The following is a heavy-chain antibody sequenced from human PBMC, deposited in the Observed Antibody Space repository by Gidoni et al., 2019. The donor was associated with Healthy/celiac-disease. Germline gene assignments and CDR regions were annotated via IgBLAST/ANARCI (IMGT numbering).Heavy chain of an antibody. Sequence: QVQLQESGPGLVKPSETLSLPCPVSGGSISSYSLRWLRPPPGRGLEWIGYISYSGGTNSNPSFKSRVTISVDTSKNQSSLKRSSVTAADTAVYYCARGGLGAGAFDIWGQGTMVTVSS. CDR2: ISYSGGT. J-gene: IGHJ3*02. V-gene: IGHV4-59*01. CDR1: GGSISSYS. CDR3: ARGGLGAGAFDI. D-gene: IGHD3-16*01.